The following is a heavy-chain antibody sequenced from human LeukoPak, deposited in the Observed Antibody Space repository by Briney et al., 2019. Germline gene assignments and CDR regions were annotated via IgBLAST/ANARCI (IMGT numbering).Heavy chain of an antibody. CDR3: ARDRGILHY. CDR1: GFTFSSYW. V-gene: IGHV3-7*01. Sequence: PGGSLRLSRAASGFTFSSYWTSWVRQAPGKGLEWVANIKQDGSEKYYVDSVKGRFTISRDNAKNSLYLQMNSLRAEDTAVYYCARDRGILHYWGQGTLVTVSS. J-gene: IGHJ4*02. CDR2: IKQDGSEK. D-gene: IGHD1-26*01.